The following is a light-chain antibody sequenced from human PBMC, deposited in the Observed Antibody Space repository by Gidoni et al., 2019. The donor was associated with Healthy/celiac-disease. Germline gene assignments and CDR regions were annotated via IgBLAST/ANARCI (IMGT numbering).Light chain of an antibody. CDR2: GNS. J-gene: IGLJ2*01. CDR1: SSNIGAGYD. Sequence: QSVLTQPLSVSGAPGQRVTISCTGSSSNIGAGYDVHWYQPLPGTAPKRLIYGNSNRPSGVPDRLSGSKSGTSASLAITGLQAEDEADYYCQSYDSSLSGVVFGGGTKLTVL. CDR3: QSYDSSLSGVV. V-gene: IGLV1-40*01.